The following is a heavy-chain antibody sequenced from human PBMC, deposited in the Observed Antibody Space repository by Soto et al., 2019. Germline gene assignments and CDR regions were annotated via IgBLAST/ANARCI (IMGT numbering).Heavy chain of an antibody. CDR2: IYPSDSDT. J-gene: IGHJ6*02. Sequence: PGESLKISCKGSGYSFANYWIAWVRQMPGKGLEWMGIIYPSDSDTRYSPSFQGQVTISADKSISTAFLQWSSLKASDTAIYYCARQKIFGYYYYGMDVRGQGTPVTVSS. CDR3: ARQKIFGYYYYGMDV. CDR1: GYSFANYW. D-gene: IGHD3-16*01. V-gene: IGHV5-51*01.